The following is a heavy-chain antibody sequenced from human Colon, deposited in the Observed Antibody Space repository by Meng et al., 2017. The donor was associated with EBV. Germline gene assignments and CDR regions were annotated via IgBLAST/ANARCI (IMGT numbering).Heavy chain of an antibody. V-gene: IGHV4-4*02. Sequence: QVQLQESGPGLVKPSGXLSLTCAVSGGSISRSDWWSWVRQPPGKGLEWIGETSHSGSTDYSPSLKSRVTISLDKSKNQLSLKLNSVTAADTAVYYCASSDYYRSDYWGQGNLVTVS. CDR1: GGSISRSDW. CDR3: ASSDYYRSDY. D-gene: IGHD3-22*01. J-gene: IGHJ4*02. CDR2: TSHSGST.